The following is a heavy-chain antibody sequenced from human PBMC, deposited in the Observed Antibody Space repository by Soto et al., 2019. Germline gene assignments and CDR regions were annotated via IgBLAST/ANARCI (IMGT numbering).Heavy chain of an antibody. Sequence: GGSLRLSCAASGFTFSDYYMSWIRQAPGKGLEWVSYISSSGSVLYYADSVKGRFTISRDNARDSLYLQMNSLRAEDTAVYYCARDPHSDYFDYWGQGTLVTVSS. CDR1: GFTFSDYY. V-gene: IGHV3-11*01. CDR3: ARDPHSDYFDY. J-gene: IGHJ4*02. CDR2: ISSSGSVL. D-gene: IGHD3-10*01.